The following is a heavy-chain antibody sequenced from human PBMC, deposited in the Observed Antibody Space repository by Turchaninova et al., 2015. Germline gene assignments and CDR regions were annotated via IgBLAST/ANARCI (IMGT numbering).Heavy chain of an antibody. CDR1: AYPTSSSYD. V-gene: IGHV4-38-2*01. CDR2: ISHSGNT. D-gene: IGHD2-21*02. CDR3: ARTPSMVTARKVWYFDL. J-gene: IGHJ2*01. Sequence: QVQLQESGPGLVTPSETLSLTCAVSAYPTSSSYDWGWNRQPPGKGLEWIGTISHSGNTDFNPSLKSRVTISVDTSKNQFSLKLNSVTAADTAVYYCARTPSMVTARKVWYFDLWGRGTLVTVSS.